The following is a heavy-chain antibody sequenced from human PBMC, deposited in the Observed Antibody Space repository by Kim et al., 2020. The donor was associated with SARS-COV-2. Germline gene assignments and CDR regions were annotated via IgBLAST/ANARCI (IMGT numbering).Heavy chain of an antibody. CDR3: ARLDRIAVAGTAEYFQH. CDR2: ISSSSSYI. D-gene: IGHD6-19*01. J-gene: IGHJ1*01. Sequence: GGSLRLSCAASGFTFSSYSMNWVRQAPGKGLEWVSSISSSSSYIYYADSVKGRFTISRDNAKNSLYLQMNSLRAEDTAVYYCARLDRIAVAGTAEYFQHWGQGTLVTVSS. V-gene: IGHV3-21*01. CDR1: GFTFSSYS.